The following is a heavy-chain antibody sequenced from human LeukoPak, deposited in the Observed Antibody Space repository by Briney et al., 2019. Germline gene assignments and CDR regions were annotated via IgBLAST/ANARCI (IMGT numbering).Heavy chain of an antibody. CDR1: GFTFSSNW. V-gene: IGHV3-74*01. Sequence: GGSLRLSCAASGFTFSSNWMHWVRQAPGKGLVWVSHISTDARTITYADFVKGRFTISRDNSKTTLYLQMNSLRADDTAVYYCAKGGPTGSNYFDFWGQGTLVTVSS. J-gene: IGHJ4*02. CDR2: ISTDARTI. CDR3: AKGGPTGSNYFDF. D-gene: IGHD1-26*01.